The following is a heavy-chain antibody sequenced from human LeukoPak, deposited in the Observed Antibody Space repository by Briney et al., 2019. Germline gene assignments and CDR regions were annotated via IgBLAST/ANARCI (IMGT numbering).Heavy chain of an antibody. D-gene: IGHD4/OR15-4a*01. J-gene: IGHJ3*02. V-gene: IGHV4-39*02. CDR2: IYYSGST. CDR1: GGSISSSSYY. Sequence: PSETLSLTCTVSGGSISSSSYYWGWIRQPPGKGLEWIGSIYYSGSTYYNPSLKSRVTISVDTSKNQFSLKLSSVTAADTAVYYCARDGDMVPHDAFDIWGQGTMVTVSS. CDR3: ARDGDMVPHDAFDI.